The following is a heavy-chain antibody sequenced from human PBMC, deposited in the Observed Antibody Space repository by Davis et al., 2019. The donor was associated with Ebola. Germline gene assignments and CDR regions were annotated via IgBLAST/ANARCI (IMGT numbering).Heavy chain of an antibody. D-gene: IGHD6-19*01. V-gene: IGHV1-69*13. J-gene: IGHJ5*02. CDR1: GGTFSSYA. CDR2: IITIFGTA. CDR3: AREAIAVAEFSWFDP. Sequence: SVKLSCKASGGTFSSYAISWVRHAPGQGLEWMGGIITIFGTANYAQTFQGRVTITADESTSTAYMELSSLRSEDTAVYYCAREAIAVAEFSWFDPWGQGTLVTVSS.